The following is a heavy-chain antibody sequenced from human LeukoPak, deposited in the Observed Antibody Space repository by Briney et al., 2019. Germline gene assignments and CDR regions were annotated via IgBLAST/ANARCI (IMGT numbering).Heavy chain of an antibody. V-gene: IGHV1-69*05. D-gene: IGHD5-12*01. J-gene: IGHJ4*02. CDR2: IIPIFGTA. Sequence: SVKVSCKASGGTFSSYAISWVRQAPGQGLEWMGGIIPIFGTANYAQKFQGRVTITTDESTSTAYMELSSLRSEDTAVYYCARPAFEGPRLDYWGQGTLVTVSS. CDR3: ARPAFEGPRLDY. CDR1: GGTFSSYA.